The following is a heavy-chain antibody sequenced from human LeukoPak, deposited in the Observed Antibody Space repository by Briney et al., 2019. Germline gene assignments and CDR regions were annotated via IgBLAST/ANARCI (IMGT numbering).Heavy chain of an antibody. CDR2: INRDGHST. D-gene: IGHD3-9*01. J-gene: IGHJ4*02. Sequence: GGSLRLSCAASGFFFNDHSMSWVRRAPGKGREWVAGINRDGHSTSYVDSAKGRFTLSRDNAKNSVHLEMNSLRPEDTAVYYCARWSVRYFDWLFHFDYWGQGILVTVSS. CDR3: ARWSVRYFDWLFHFDY. CDR1: GFFFNDHS. V-gene: IGHV3-20*04.